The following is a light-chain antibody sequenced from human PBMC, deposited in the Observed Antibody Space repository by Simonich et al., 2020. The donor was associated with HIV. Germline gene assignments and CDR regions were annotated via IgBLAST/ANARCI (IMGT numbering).Light chain of an antibody. V-gene: IGKV1-5*03. CDR3: HQYNGYSNT. J-gene: IGKJ2*01. CDR1: QSISSW. Sequence: DIHMTQPPSTLSASVGDRVTITCRASQSISSWLAWYQQKPGQAPKLLSYKASSLESGVPSRFSGSGSGTEFTLTINSLQPDDFATYYCHQYNGYSNTFGQGTKLEIK. CDR2: KAS.